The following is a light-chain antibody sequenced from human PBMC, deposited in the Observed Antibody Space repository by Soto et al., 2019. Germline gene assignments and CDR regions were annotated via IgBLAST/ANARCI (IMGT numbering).Light chain of an antibody. J-gene: IGKJ5*01. CDR3: QQRSNWIT. Sequence: EIVLTQSPGTLSLSPGERATLSCRASQSVSSSYLAWYQQKPGQAPRLLIYGASTRATGTPARFSGSGSGTDFTLTISSLEPEDFAVYHCQQRSNWITFGQGTRLEIK. CDR1: QSVSSSY. V-gene: IGKV3D-20*02. CDR2: GAS.